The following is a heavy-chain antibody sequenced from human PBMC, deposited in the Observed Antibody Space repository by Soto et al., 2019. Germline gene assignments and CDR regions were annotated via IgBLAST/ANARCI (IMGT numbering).Heavy chain of an antibody. CDR1: GFTFSSYA. V-gene: IGHV3-23*01. CDR3: AKAIAAAGGSYYSYGMDV. CDR2: ISGSGGST. Sequence: EVQLLESGGGLVQPGGSLRLSCAASGFTFSSYAMSWVRQAPGKGLEWVSAISGSGGSTYYADSVKGRFTISRDNSKNTLYLQMNSLRAEDTAVYYCAKAIAAAGGSYYSYGMDVWGQGTTVTVSS. D-gene: IGHD6-13*01. J-gene: IGHJ6*02.